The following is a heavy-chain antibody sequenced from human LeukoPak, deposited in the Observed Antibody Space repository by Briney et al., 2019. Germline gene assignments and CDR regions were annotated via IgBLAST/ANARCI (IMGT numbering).Heavy chain of an antibody. V-gene: IGHV3-30-3*01. D-gene: IGHD5-12*01. CDR3: ARERRYGGYDY. CDR2: ISYDGSNK. J-gene: IGHJ4*02. Sequence: PGGSLRLSCAASGFTFSSYAMSWVRQAPGKGLEWVAVISYDGSNKYYADSVKGRFTISRDNSKNTLYLQMNSLRAEDTAVYYCARERRYGGYDYWGQGTLVTVSS. CDR1: GFTFSSYA.